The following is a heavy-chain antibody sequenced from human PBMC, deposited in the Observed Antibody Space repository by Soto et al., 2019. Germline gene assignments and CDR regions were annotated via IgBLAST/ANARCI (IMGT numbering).Heavy chain of an antibody. CDR1: GFTFDDYT. CDR2: ISWDGGST. CDR3: AKGRSRYSYGYVVDY. D-gene: IGHD5-18*01. J-gene: IGHJ4*02. V-gene: IGHV3-43*01. Sequence: EVQLVESGGVVVQPGGSLRLSCAASGFTFDDYTMHWVRQAPGKGLEWVSLISWDGGSTYYADSVKGRFTISRDNSKNSLYLQMNSLRTEDTALYYCAKGRSRYSYGYVVDYWGQGTLVTVSS.